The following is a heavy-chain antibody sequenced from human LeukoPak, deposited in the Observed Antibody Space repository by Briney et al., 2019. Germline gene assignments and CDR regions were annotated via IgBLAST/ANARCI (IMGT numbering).Heavy chain of an antibody. D-gene: IGHD3-10*01. Sequence: SETLSLTCAVYGGSFSGYYWSWIRQPPGKGLEWIGEINHSGSTNYNPSLKSRVTISVDTSKNQFSLKLSSVTAEDTAIYYCAKLWFGEFCQFDYWGQGTLVTVSS. V-gene: IGHV4-34*01. J-gene: IGHJ4*02. CDR3: AKLWFGEFCQFDY. CDR2: INHSGST. CDR1: GGSFSGYY.